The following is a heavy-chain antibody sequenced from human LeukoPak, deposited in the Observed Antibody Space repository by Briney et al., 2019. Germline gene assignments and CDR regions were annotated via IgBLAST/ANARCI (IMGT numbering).Heavy chain of an antibody. CDR3: ARDPGGYKHFDY. J-gene: IGHJ4*02. CDR2: IYTSGST. CDR1: GGSISSGGHH. Sequence: PSQTLSLTCTVSGGSISSGGHHWSWIRQPAGKGLEWIGRIYTSGSTSYNPSLKSRVTISVDTSKNQFSLKLSSVTAADTAVCYCARDPGGYKHFDYWGQGTLVTVSS. V-gene: IGHV4-61*02. D-gene: IGHD1-14*01.